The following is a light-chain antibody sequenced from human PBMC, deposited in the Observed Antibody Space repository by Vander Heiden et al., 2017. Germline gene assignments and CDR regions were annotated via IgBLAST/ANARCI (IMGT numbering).Light chain of an antibody. J-gene: IGLJ3*02. V-gene: IGLV3-1*01. CDR1: KLGDKL. CDR2: RDN. CDR3: QAWDSSAVV. Sequence: SYELTQPPSVSVSPGQTATIACSGDKLGDKLAAWYQQRSGQPPVLVIYRDNERPSGIPERFSGSNSGNTATLTISGTQAMDEADYYCQAWDSSAVVFGGGTKLTVL.